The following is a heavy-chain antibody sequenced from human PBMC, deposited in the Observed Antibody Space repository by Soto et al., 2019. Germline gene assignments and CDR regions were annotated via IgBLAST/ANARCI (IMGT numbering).Heavy chain of an antibody. CDR2: IIPIFGTA. CDR3: ARCLCSSTSCYTGRNGMDV. Sequence: QVQLVQSGAEVKKPGSSVKVSCKASGGTFSSYAISWVRQAPGQGLEWMGGIIPIFGTANYAQKFQGRGTITEDKSTSTAYMELSSLRSEDTAVYYCARCLCSSTSCYTGRNGMDVWGQGTTVTVSS. V-gene: IGHV1-69*06. CDR1: GGTFSSYA. J-gene: IGHJ6*02. D-gene: IGHD2-2*02.